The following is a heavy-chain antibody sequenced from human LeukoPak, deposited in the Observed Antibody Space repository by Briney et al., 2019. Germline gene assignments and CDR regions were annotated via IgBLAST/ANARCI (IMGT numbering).Heavy chain of an antibody. Sequence: GGSLRLSCAASGFAFSSSAMSWVRQAPGKGLEWVSAISGSGGSTYYADSVKGRFTISRDNSKNTLYLQMNSLRAEDTAVYYCAKDLWGNHVTTMYWGQGTLVTVSS. D-gene: IGHD5-12*01. CDR2: ISGSGGST. CDR3: AKDLWGNHVTTMY. J-gene: IGHJ4*02. V-gene: IGHV3-23*01. CDR1: GFAFSSSA.